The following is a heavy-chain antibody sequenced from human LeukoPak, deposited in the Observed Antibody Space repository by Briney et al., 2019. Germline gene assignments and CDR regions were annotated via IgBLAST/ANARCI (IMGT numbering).Heavy chain of an antibody. CDR1: GFTFSSYA. J-gene: IGHJ5*02. CDR3: AKFTAAAPWGWFDP. D-gene: IGHD6-13*01. Sequence: QTGGSLRLSCAASGFTFSSYAVSWVRQAPGKGLECVSTISGTGGSTNYADSVKGRFTISRDNSKNTLYLQMNSLRAEDTAIYYCAKFTAAAPWGWFDPWGQGTLVTVSS. V-gene: IGHV3-23*01. CDR2: ISGTGGST.